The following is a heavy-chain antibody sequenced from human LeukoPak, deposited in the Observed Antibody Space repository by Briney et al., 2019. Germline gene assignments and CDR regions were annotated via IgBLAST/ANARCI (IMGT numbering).Heavy chain of an antibody. Sequence: GGSLRLSCAASGFTFSSYQMNWVRQAPGKGLEWVSYIDSTAGTIHYADSVKGRFTISRDNAENLLYLQMDSLRAEDTAVYYCARDATLVPGHVYLDNWGQGTLITVSS. CDR3: ARDATLVPGHVYLDN. J-gene: IGHJ4*02. CDR1: GFTFSSYQ. D-gene: IGHD3-10*01. CDR2: IDSTAGTI. V-gene: IGHV3-48*03.